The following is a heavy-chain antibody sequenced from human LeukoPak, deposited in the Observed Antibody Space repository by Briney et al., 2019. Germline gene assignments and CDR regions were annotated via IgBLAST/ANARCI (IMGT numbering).Heavy chain of an antibody. Sequence: SETLSLTCTVSGGSISSYYWSWIRQPPGKGLEWIGYIYYSGGTNYNPPLKSRVTISVDTSKKQLSLKVTSVTAADTAVYYCARHAIVTANQHFDHWGQGTLVTVSS. V-gene: IGHV4-59*08. J-gene: IGHJ4*02. CDR1: GGSISSYY. D-gene: IGHD2-2*01. CDR3: ARHAIVTANQHFDH. CDR2: IYYSGGT.